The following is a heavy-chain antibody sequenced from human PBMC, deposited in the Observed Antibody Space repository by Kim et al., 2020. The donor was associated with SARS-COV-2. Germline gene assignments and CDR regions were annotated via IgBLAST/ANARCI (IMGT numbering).Heavy chain of an antibody. CDR2: IKSKTDGGTT. CDR1: GFTFSNAW. J-gene: IGHJ2*01. D-gene: IGHD1-26*01. Sequence: GGSLRLSCAASGFTFSNAWMSWVRQAPGKGLEWVGRIKSKTDGGTTDYAAPVKGRFTISRDDSKNTLYLQMNSLKTEDTAVYYCTTDIWELLPWYFDLWGRGTLVTVSS. CDR3: TTDIWELLPWYFDL. V-gene: IGHV3-15*01.